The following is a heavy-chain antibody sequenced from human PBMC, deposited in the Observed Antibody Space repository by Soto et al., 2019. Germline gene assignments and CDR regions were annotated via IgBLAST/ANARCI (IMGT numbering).Heavy chain of an antibody. CDR1: GGTFSSYA. Sequence: GASVKVSCKASGGTFSSYAISWVRQAPGQGLEWMGGIIPIFGTANYAQKFQGRVTITADEATSTAYMELSSLRSEDTAVYYCARDYSNYDREDYYYGMDVWGQGPTVTVSS. D-gene: IGHD4-4*01. CDR2: IIPIFGTA. CDR3: ARDYSNYDREDYYYGMDV. J-gene: IGHJ6*02. V-gene: IGHV1-69*13.